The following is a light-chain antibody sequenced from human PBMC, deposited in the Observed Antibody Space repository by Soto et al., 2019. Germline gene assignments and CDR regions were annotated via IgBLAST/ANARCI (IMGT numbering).Light chain of an antibody. CDR3: QSFDSSLSGVV. CDR1: SSNIGAGYD. Sequence: QAVVTQPPSVSGAPGQRVTIPCTGSSSNIGAGYDVHWYQQLPGTAPKLFIYGNINRPSGVPDRFSGSKSGTSASLAITGLQAEDEADYYCQSFDSSLSGVVFGGGTKLTVL. J-gene: IGLJ2*01. V-gene: IGLV1-40*01. CDR2: GNI.